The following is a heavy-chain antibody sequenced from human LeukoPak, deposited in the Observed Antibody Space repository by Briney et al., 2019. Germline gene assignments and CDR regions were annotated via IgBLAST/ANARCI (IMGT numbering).Heavy chain of an antibody. CDR2: ISYDGSNK. V-gene: IGHV3-30*18. D-gene: IGHD3-10*01. CDR1: GFTFSSYG. Sequence: PGRSLRLSCAASGFTFSSYGMHWVRQAPGKGLEWVAVISYDGSNKYYADSVKGRFTISRDNSKNTLYLQMNSLRAEDTAVYYCAKDLITMVRGVIINPYYYYCGMDVWGQGTTVTVSS. CDR3: AKDLITMVRGVIINPYYYYCGMDV. J-gene: IGHJ6*02.